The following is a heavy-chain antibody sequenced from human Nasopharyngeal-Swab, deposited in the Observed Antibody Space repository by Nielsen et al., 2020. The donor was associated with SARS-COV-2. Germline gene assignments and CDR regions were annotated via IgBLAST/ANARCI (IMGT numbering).Heavy chain of an antibody. CDR1: GSTFSSFG. V-gene: IGHV3-30*03. D-gene: IGHD4-17*01. J-gene: IGHJ4*02. CDR3: ARDAPAHYGAFY. Sequence: GESLKISCAASGSTFSSFGMHWVRQAPGKGLEWVAFIAHDASNEYYGDSVKGRFSISRDSSKNTLYLQMDSLRGEDTAVYYCARDAPAHYGAFYWGRGTLVTVSS. CDR2: IAHDASNE.